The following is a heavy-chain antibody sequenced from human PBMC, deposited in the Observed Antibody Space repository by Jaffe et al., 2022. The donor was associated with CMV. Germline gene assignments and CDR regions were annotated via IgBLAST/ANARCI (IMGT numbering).Heavy chain of an antibody. CDR2: INHSGST. D-gene: IGHD5-18*01. V-gene: IGHV4-34*01. CDR3: ARGVTRGYRLLLAFDY. Sequence: QVQLQQWGAGLLKPSETLSLTCAVYGGSFSGYYWSWIRQPPGKGLEWIGEINHSGSTNYNPSLKSRVTISVDTSKNQFSLKLSSVTAADTAVYYCARGVTRGYRLLLAFDYWGQGTLVTVSS. CDR1: GGSFSGYY. J-gene: IGHJ4*02.